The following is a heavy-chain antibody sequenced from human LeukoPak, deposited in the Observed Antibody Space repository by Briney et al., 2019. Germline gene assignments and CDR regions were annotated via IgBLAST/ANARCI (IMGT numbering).Heavy chain of an antibody. V-gene: IGHV5-51*01. CDR2: IYPGDSDT. D-gene: IGHD6-13*01. J-gene: IGHJ4*02. Sequence: GESLKISCKGSGYSFTSYWIGWVRQMPGKGLEWMGIIYPGDSDTRYSPSFQGQVTISADKSISTAYLQWSSLKASDTAMYYCARQDGEDWYSSSWYFDYWGQGTLVTVSS. CDR3: ARQDGEDWYSSSWYFDY. CDR1: GYSFTSYW.